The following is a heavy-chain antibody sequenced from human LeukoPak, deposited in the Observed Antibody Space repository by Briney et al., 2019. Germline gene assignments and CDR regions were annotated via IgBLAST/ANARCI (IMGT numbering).Heavy chain of an antibody. CDR1: GGSISSASYY. J-gene: IGHJ4*02. CDR2: IYISGST. CDR3: AREREGPYGYLDY. D-gene: IGHD4-17*01. V-gene: IGHV4-61*02. Sequence: SETLSLTCTVSGGSISSASYYWSWIRQPAGKGLEWIGRIYISGSTNYNPSLKSRVTISVDTSKNQFSLRLSSVTAADTAVYYCAREREGPYGYLDYWGQGTLVTVSS.